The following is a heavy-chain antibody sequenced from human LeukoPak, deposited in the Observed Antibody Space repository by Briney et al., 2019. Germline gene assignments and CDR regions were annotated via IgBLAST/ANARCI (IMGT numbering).Heavy chain of an antibody. CDR2: INHSGST. J-gene: IGHJ4*02. CDR3: ARWGSSWYGSRGRYYFDY. CDR1: GGSFSGYY. D-gene: IGHD6-13*01. V-gene: IGHV4-34*01. Sequence: TSETLSLTCAVYGGSFSGYYWSWIRQPPGKGLEWIGVINHSGSTNYNPSLKSRVTISVDTSKNQFSLKLSSVTAADTAVYYCARWGSSWYGSRGRYYFDYWGQGTLVTVSS.